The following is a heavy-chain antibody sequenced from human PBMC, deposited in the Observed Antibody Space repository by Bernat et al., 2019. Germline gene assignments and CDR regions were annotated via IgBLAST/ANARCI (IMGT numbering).Heavy chain of an antibody. V-gene: IGHV3-23*01. D-gene: IGHD2-2*01. J-gene: IGHJ6*02. CDR3: ARYCITTTCYVGPSSYYGMDV. CDR2: ISDSGGST. CDR1: GFTFNIYA. Sequence: EVQLLESGGGLVQPGGSLRLSCAASGFTFNIYAMSWARQAPGKELEWVSAISDSGGSTYYADSVKGRFAISRDNSRNTLYLQMSSLRAEDTAIYYWARYCITTTCYVGPSSYYGMDVGGQGTTVNGSS.